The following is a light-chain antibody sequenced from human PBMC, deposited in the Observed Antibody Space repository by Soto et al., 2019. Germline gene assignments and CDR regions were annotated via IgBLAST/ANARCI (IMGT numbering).Light chain of an antibody. CDR2: AAS. CDR3: QQYGGLPRT. Sequence: EVVLTQSPGTLSLSPGERATLSCRASQSVSSNYLAWYQQKLGQAPRLLIFAASSRATGIPDRFSGSGSGTAFTLTISRLEPEDFAVYYCQQYGGLPRTFGQGTKVEIK. V-gene: IGKV3-20*01. CDR1: QSVSSNY. J-gene: IGKJ1*01.